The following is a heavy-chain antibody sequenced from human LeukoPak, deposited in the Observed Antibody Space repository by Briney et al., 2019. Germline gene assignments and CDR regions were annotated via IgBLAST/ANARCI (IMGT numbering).Heavy chain of an antibody. CDR1: GFTFSSYG. V-gene: IGHV3-23*01. Sequence: GGTLRLSCAASGFTFSSYGMSRVRQAPGKGLEWVSAISGSGGSTYYADSVKGRFTISRDNSKNTLYLQMNSLRAEDTAVYYCAKVSQALGGLGELSLTPDAYFDYWGQGTLVTVSS. J-gene: IGHJ4*02. D-gene: IGHD3-16*02. CDR3: AKVSQALGGLGELSLTPDAYFDY. CDR2: ISGSGGST.